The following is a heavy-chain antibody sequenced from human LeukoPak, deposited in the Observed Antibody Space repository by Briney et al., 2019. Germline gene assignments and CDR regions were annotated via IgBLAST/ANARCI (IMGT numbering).Heavy chain of an antibody. J-gene: IGHJ4*02. CDR3: AKDPGYQVVYCFDY. V-gene: IGHV3-23*01. Sequence: GGSLRLSCAASGFTFSSYSMSWVRQAPGKGLEWVSGISGSGGSTDYADSVKGRFTISRDNSKNTLYLQMNSLRVEDTAVYYCAKDPGYQVVYCFDYWGQGTLVTVSS. D-gene: IGHD2-2*01. CDR2: ISGSGGST. CDR1: GFTFSSYS.